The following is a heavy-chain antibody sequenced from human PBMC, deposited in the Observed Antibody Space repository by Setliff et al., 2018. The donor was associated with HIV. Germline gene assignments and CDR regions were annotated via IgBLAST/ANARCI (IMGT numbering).Heavy chain of an antibody. CDR3: ARGAVDDDYFEY. CDR1: GYTFTGYY. D-gene: IGHD2-15*01. Sequence: ASVKVSCKASGYTFTGYYVHWVRQAPGQGPEWMGWINPNSGDTNYAQKFQGRVSMTRDTSIFTAYMELSRLRSEDTAVYYCARGAVDDDYFEYWGQGTLVTVSS. CDR2: INPNSGDT. V-gene: IGHV1-2*02. J-gene: IGHJ4*02.